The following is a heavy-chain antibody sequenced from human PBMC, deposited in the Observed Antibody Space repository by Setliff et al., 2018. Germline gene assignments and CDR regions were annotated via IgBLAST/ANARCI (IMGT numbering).Heavy chain of an antibody. CDR3: ARDRRIVGARHAFDI. V-gene: IGHV4-31*03. J-gene: IGHJ3*02. Sequence: SETLSLTCTVSGGSISSGGYYWSWIRQHPGKGLEWIGYIHYSGSTYYNPSLKSRVTISVDTSKNQFSLKLSSVTAADTAVYYCARDRRIVGARHAFDIWGQGTMVTVSS. CDR2: IHYSGST. CDR1: GGSISSGGYY. D-gene: IGHD1-26*01.